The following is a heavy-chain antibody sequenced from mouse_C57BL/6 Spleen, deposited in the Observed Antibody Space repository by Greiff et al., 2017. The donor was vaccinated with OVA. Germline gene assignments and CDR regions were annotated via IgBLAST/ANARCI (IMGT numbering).Heavy chain of an antibody. D-gene: IGHD1-2*01. CDR1: GFTFSDYG. J-gene: IGHJ4*01. CDR2: ISSGSSTL. Sequence: EVQVVESGGGLVKPGGSLKLSCAASGFTFSDYGMHWVRQAPEKGLVWVAYISSGSSTLYYADTVKGRITISRDNAKNTLFLQMSSLRSEDTAMYYCARPLVRDYYAMDYWGQGTSVTVSS. V-gene: IGHV5-17*01. CDR3: ARPLVRDYYAMDY.